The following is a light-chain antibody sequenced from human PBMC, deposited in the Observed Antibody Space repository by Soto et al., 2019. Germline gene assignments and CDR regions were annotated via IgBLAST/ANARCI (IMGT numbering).Light chain of an antibody. CDR2: DNN. CDR1: SSNIGNNY. CDR3: GTWDSSLSAGNHVV. Sequence: QSVLTQPPSVSAAPGQKVTISCSGSSSNIGNNYVSWYQQLPGTAPKLLIYDNNKRPSGIPDRFSGSKSGTSATLGITGLQTGDEADYYCGTWDSSLSAGNHVVFGGGTKLTVL. V-gene: IGLV1-51*01. J-gene: IGLJ2*01.